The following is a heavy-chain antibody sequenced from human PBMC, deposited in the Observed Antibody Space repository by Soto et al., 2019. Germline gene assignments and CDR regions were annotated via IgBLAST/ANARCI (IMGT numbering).Heavy chain of an antibody. CDR1: GLTFSSYA. CDR3: AREDDNDYGDYGYFDY. CDR2: ISYDGSNK. J-gene: IGHJ4*02. D-gene: IGHD4-17*01. Sequence: QVQLVESGGGVVQPGRSLRLSCAASGLTFSSYAMHWVRQAPGKGLEWVAVISYDGSNKYYADSVKGRFTISRDNSKNTLYLQMNSLRAEDTAVYYCAREDDNDYGDYGYFDYWGQGTLVTVSS. V-gene: IGHV3-30-3*01.